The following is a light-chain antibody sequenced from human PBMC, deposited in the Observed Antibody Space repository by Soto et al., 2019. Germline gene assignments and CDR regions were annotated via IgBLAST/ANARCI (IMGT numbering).Light chain of an antibody. CDR2: AAS. J-gene: IGKJ1*01. V-gene: IGKV1-9*01. CDR1: QGISSY. Sequence: DIQLTQSPSFLSASVGDRVTVTCRASQGISSYLAWYQQKPGKAPKLLIYAASTLQSGVPSRFSGSGSGTEFTLTISSLQTEDFATYYCQHFNSFPRTFGLGTKVEIK. CDR3: QHFNSFPRT.